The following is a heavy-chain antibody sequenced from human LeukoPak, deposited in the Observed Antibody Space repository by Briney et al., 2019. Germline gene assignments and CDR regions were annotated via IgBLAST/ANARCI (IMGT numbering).Heavy chain of an antibody. J-gene: IGHJ4*02. D-gene: IGHD1-26*01. V-gene: IGHV4-38-2*02. CDR1: GYSISSDYY. Sequence: SETLSLTCTVSGYSISSDYYWGWIRQPPGRGLEWIGTIHHSGSTYYNPSLKSRVTMSVDTSKNQISLRLNSVTAADTATYYCARGLAWELLVPFDFWGQGTLVTVSS. CDR3: ARGLAWELLVPFDF. CDR2: IHHSGST.